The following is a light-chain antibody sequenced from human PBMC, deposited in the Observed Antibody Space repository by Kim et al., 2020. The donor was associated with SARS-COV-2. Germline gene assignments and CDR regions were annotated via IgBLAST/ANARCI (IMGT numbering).Light chain of an antibody. CDR1: ELGKKY. J-gene: IGLJ3*02. CDR2: QDN. Sequence: SQGQETGIPWSGDELGKKYACWYQQKPSQSPVLVIYQDNKRPSEIPERFSGSNSGNTATLTISGTQAMDEADYYCQAWDGNTAVFGGGTQLTVL. CDR3: QAWDGNTAV. V-gene: IGLV3-1*01.